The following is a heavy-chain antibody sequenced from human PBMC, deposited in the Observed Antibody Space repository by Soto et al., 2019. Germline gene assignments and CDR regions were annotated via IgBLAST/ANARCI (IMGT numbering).Heavy chain of an antibody. J-gene: IGHJ2*01. CDR2: ISGSGGST. Sequence: EVQLLESGGGLVQPGGSLRLSCAASGFTFSSYAMSWVRQAPGKGLEWVSVISGSGGSTYSADSVKGRFTISRDNSKNTWYLQMNSLRAEDTAVDYCAKRTVGWYFDLWGRGTLVTVSS. V-gene: IGHV3-23*01. CDR1: GFTFSSYA. CDR3: AKRTVGWYFDL. D-gene: IGHD4-17*01.